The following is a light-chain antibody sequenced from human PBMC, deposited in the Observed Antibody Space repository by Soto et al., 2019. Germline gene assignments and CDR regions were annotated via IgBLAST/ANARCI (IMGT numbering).Light chain of an antibody. V-gene: IGKV1-9*01. CDR3: QQLDGFPLT. Sequence: DIQLTQSPPFLSASVGDRVTITCRASQGXXXXLAWYQQKPGKAPKLLIYAASSLQSGVPSRFSGSGSGTEFTLTISSLQPEDSAAYYCQQLDGFPLTFGGGTTVEI. CDR2: AAS. CDR1: QGXXXX. J-gene: IGKJ4*01.